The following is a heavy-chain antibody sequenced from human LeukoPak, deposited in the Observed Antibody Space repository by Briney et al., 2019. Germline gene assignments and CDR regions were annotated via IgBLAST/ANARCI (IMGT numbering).Heavy chain of an antibody. CDR3: ARLLHSSGYRGAFDI. D-gene: IGHD3-22*01. CDR1: GGSFSGYY. CDR2: INHSGST. J-gene: IGHJ3*02. V-gene: IGHV4-34*01. Sequence: KPSETLSLTCAVYGGSFSGYYWSWIRQPPGKGLEWIGEINHSGSTNYNPSLKSRVTISVDTSKNQFSLKLSSVTAADTAVYYCARLLHSSGYRGAFDIWGQGTMVTVSS.